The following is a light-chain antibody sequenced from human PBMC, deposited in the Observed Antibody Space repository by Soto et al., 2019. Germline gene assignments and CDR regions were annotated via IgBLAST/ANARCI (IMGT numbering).Light chain of an antibody. Sequence: DIQTTQSPSSLSASVGDRVTITCRASQSISRNLNWYQQKPGTAPKLLMFGASTLQSGVPSRFSGSGSGTDFTLTISSLQPEDFATYYCQQANSFPITFGQGTRLEIK. CDR1: QSISRN. V-gene: IGKV1-39*01. CDR3: QQANSFPIT. J-gene: IGKJ5*01. CDR2: GAS.